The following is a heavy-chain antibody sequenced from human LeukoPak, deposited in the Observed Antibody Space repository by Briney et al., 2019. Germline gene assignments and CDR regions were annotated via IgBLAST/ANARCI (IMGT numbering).Heavy chain of an antibody. CDR1: GYTFTSYD. J-gene: IGHJ4*02. Sequence: ASVKVSCKASGYTFTSYDINWVRQATGQGLEWMGWMNPNSGNTGYAQKFQGRVTITRNTSISTAYMELSSLRSEDTAVYYCARGRADNVLRFLEWLPTEYYFDYWGQGTLVTVSS. CDR2: MNPNSGNT. V-gene: IGHV1-8*03. CDR3: ARGRADNVLRFLEWLPTEYYFDY. D-gene: IGHD3-3*01.